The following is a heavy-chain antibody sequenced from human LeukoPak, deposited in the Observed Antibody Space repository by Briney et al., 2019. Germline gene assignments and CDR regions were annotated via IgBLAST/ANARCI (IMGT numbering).Heavy chain of an antibody. Sequence: KESGPTLLKRTQTLPLTCTFSGFSLSTSGVGVGWIRQPPGKALEWLALIYWNDAKRYSPFLKSTVTITKDTPKNQVVLTMTNMDPVDTATYYCAVRGYSSSSGSNWFDPWGQGTLVTVSS. V-gene: IGHV2-5*01. J-gene: IGHJ5*02. CDR1: GFSLSTSGVG. CDR3: AVRGYSSSSGSNWFDP. D-gene: IGHD6-6*01. CDR2: IYWNDAK.